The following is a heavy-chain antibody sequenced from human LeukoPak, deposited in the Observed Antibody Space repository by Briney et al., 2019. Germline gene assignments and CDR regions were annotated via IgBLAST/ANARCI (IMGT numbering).Heavy chain of an antibody. CDR2: ISSRSSII. D-gene: IGHD3-22*01. J-gene: IGHJ4*02. CDR1: GFTFSSYS. CDR3: ARPYYYDSSGYWY. V-gene: IGHV3-48*01. Sequence: GGSLRLSCAASGFTFSSYSMNWVRQAPGKGLEWVSYISSRSSIIYYADSVKGRFTISRDNSKNTLYLQMNSLRAEDTAVYYCARPYYYDSSGYWYWGQGTLVTVSS.